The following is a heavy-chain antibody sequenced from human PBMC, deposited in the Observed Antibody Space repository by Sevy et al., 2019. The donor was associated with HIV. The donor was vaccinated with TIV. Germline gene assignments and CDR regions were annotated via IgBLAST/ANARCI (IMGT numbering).Heavy chain of an antibody. J-gene: IGHJ6*02. CDR2: INPNSGGT. CDR3: AGVKAARPDYYYYYGMDV. CDR1: GYTFTGYY. Sequence: ASVKVSCKASGYTFTGYYIHWVRQAPGQGLEWMGRINPNSGGTNYAQKFQGRVTMTRDTSISTAYMELSRLRSDDTAVYYCAGVKAARPDYYYYYGMDVWGQGTTVTVSS. D-gene: IGHD6-6*01. V-gene: IGHV1-2*06.